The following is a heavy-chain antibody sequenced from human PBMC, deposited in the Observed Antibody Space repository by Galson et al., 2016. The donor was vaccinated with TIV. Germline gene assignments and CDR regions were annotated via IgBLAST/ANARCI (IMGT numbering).Heavy chain of an antibody. CDR3: AKSFQYFYDNSGYFPYGFHI. D-gene: IGHD3-22*01. J-gene: IGHJ3*02. CDR2: ISASGGNT. CDR1: GLTFSSYG. V-gene: IGHV3-23*01. Sequence: SLRLSCAASGLTFSSYGFHWVRRAPGKGLEWVSAISASGGNTFYADSVKGRFTISRDNSKKTLYLQMDSLRAEDTAVYYCAKSFQYFYDNSGYFPYGFHIWGRGTMVTVSS.